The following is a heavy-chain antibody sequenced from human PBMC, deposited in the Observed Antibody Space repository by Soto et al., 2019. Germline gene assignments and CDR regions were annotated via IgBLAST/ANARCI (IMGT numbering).Heavy chain of an antibody. CDR3: ASNDYPVQY. D-gene: IGHD5-12*01. V-gene: IGHV1-18*01. J-gene: IGHJ4*02. CDR1: GYTCTSHD. CDR2: ISAYNGNT. Sequence: ASVEVSCKASGYTCTSHDISWVRQAPGQGLEWMGWISAYNGNTNYAQKLQGRVTMTTDTSTSTAYMELRSLRSDDTAVYYCASNDYPVQYWGQGTPATVSS.